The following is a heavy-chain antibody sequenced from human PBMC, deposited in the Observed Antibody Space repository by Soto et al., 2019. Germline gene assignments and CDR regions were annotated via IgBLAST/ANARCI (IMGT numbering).Heavy chain of an antibody. J-gene: IGHJ6*02. CDR1: GDSVSINSAA. CDR3: ARELYSYGEDYYYYGMDV. CDR2: TYYRSKWYN. V-gene: IGHV6-1*01. Sequence: QTLSLTCAIYGDSVSINSAAWNWIRQSPSRGLEWLGRTYYRSKWYNDYAVSVKSRITINPDTSKNQFSLQPNSVTPEDTAVYYCARELYSYGEDYYYYGMDVWGQGTTVTFSS. D-gene: IGHD5-18*01.